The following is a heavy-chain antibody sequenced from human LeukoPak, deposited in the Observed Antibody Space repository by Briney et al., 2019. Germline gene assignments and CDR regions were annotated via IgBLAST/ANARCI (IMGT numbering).Heavy chain of an antibody. CDR2: INPNSGGT. J-gene: IGHJ4*02. CDR3: AREVADIVVVVAALNY. Sequence: ASVKVSCKASGYTFIGYYLHWVRQAPGQGLEWMGWINPNSGGTNYAQKFQGRVTMTRDTSISTAYMELSRLRSDDTAVYYCAREVADIVVVVAALNYWGQGTLVTVSS. D-gene: IGHD2-15*01. CDR1: GYTFIGYY. V-gene: IGHV1-2*02.